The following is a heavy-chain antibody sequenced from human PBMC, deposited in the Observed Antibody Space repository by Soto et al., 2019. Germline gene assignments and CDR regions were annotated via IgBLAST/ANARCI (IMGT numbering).Heavy chain of an antibody. D-gene: IGHD1-26*01. CDR3: ARGNSREN. J-gene: IGHJ4*02. Sequence: QVQLVQSGAELKKPGASVRVSCKASGYTFSSYDINWVRQATGQGLEWMGWMNPNSGNTGHAQKFQGRVTMTRDTYITTAYMELSSMRSEDTAVYDCARGNSRENWGQGTLVTVSS. CDR1: GYTFSSYD. V-gene: IGHV1-8*01. CDR2: MNPNSGNT.